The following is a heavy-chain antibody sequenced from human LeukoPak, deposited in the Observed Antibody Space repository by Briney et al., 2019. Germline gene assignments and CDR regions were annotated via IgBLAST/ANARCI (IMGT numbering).Heavy chain of an antibody. V-gene: IGHV3-23*01. CDR1: GFTVSTNC. CDR3: AKDRIQLLH. D-gene: IGHD5-18*01. CDR2: ISGSGGST. Sequence: PGGSLRLSCAVSGFTVSTNCMSWVRQAPGKGLEWVSAISGSGGSTYYADSVKGRFTISRDNSKNTLYLQMNSLRAEDTAVYYCAKDRIQLLHWGQGTLVTVPS. J-gene: IGHJ4*02.